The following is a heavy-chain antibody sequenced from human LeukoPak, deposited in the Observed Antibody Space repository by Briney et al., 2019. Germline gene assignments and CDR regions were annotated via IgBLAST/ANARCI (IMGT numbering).Heavy chain of an antibody. CDR1: GFTFSSYG. CDR3: ARLYRWELLRFDY. V-gene: IGHV3-30*02. D-gene: IGHD1-26*01. CDR2: IRYDGSNK. J-gene: IGHJ4*02. Sequence: GGSLRLSCAASGFTFSSYGIHWVRQAPGKGLEWVTFIRYDGSNKYYADSVKGRFTISRDNSKNTLYLQMNSLRAEDTAVYYCARLYRWELLRFDYWGQGTLVTVSS.